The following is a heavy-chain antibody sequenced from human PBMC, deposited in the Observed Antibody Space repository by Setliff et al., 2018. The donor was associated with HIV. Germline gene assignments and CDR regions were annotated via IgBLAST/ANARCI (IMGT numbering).Heavy chain of an antibody. V-gene: IGHV4-61*02. D-gene: IGHD3-3*01. Sequence: PSETLSLTCTVSGGSISSGRYFWSWIRQPAGKGLEWIGRIYTSGSTTYNPSLTSRVTISVDNSKNQFSLKLSSVTAADTALYFCARGPGPSFYNFWSGYYTGRAFDIWGQGTMVTVS. CDR2: IYTSGST. J-gene: IGHJ3*02. CDR3: ARGPGPSFYNFWSGYYTGRAFDI. CDR1: GGSISSGRYF.